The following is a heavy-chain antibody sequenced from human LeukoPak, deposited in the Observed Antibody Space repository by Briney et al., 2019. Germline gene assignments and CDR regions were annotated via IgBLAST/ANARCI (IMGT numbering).Heavy chain of an antibody. CDR2: ISGSGGST. J-gene: IGHJ3*02. CDR1: GFTFSSYA. V-gene: IGHV3-23*01. D-gene: IGHD1-1*01. CDR3: AKRAWNDESRYAFDI. Sequence: PGGSLRLSCAASGFTFSSYAMHWVRQAPGKGLEWVSGISGSGGSTYSADSLKGRFTISRDNSKNTLYLHMNSLSAEDTAVYYCAKRAWNDESRYAFDIWGLGTMVTVSS.